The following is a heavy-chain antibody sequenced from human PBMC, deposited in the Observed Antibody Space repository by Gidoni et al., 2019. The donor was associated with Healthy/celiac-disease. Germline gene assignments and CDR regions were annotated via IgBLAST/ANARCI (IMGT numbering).Heavy chain of an antibody. CDR1: GGTFSSYA. CDR3: ARDFRRQVGVVVTPGAFDI. V-gene: IGHV1-69*06. D-gene: IGHD2-21*02. J-gene: IGHJ3*02. CDR2: IIPIFGTA. Sequence: QVQLVQSGAEVKKPGSSVKVSCKASGGTFSSYAISWVRQAPGQGLEWMGGIIPIFGTANYAQKFQGRVTITADKSTSTAYMELSSLRSEDTAVYYCARDFRRQVGVVVTPGAFDIWGQGTMVTVSS.